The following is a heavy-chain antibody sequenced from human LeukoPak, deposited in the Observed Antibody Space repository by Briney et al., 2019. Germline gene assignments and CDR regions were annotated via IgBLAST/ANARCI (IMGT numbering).Heavy chain of an antibody. D-gene: IGHD2-15*01. CDR1: GFTFSSYS. Sequence: GGSLRLSCAASGFTFSSYSMNWVRQAPGKGLEWVSSITSSSSYIYYADSVKGRFTISRDNAKNSLYLQMNSLRAEDTAVYYCARVLTGQVVAASFDYWGQGTLVTVSS. CDR3: ARVLTGQVVAASFDY. CDR2: ITSSSSYI. J-gene: IGHJ4*02. V-gene: IGHV3-21*06.